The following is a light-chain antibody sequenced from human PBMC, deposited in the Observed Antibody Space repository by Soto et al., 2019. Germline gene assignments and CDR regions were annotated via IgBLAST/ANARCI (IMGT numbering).Light chain of an antibody. CDR2: EVS. J-gene: IGLJ1*01. V-gene: IGLV2-14*01. CDR1: SSDVGGYNY. Sequence: QSALTQPASVSGSPGQSITISCTGTSSDVGGYNYVSWYQQHPGKAPELMIYEVSNRPSGVSNRFSGSKSGNTASLTISGLQAEDEADYYCSSYTSSSPHYVFGTGTKLTVL. CDR3: SSYTSSSPHYV.